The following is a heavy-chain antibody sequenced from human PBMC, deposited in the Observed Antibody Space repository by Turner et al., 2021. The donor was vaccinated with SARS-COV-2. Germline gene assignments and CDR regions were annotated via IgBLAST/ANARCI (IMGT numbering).Heavy chain of an antibody. V-gene: IGHV3-9*01. J-gene: IGHJ3*02. D-gene: IGHD3-22*01. CDR1: GFTLDDYA. CDR2: INWNSGTI. Sequence: EVQLVESGGGLVQPGRSLRLSCAASGFTLDDYAMHWVRQAPGKGLEWVSGINWNSGTIGYADSVKGRFTISRDNAKNSLYLQMNSLRAEDTALYYCAKDKSAEDYYDSSGYYGGGAFDIWGQGTMVTVSS. CDR3: AKDKSAEDYYDSSGYYGGGAFDI.